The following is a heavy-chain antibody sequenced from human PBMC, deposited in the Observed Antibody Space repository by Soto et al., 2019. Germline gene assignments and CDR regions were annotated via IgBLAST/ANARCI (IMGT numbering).Heavy chain of an antibody. CDR3: TTGGQYSSGSHDY. CDR2: ISYNGGGT. J-gene: IGHJ4*02. V-gene: IGHV3-23*02. CDR1: GCTFSKYA. D-gene: IGHD6-19*01. Sequence: GGSLRLSCAASGCTFSKYAMTWARQAPGKGLEWVSAISYNGGGTYYVDSVKGRFTISRDDSKNTLYLQMNSLKTEDTAVYYCTTGGQYSSGSHDYWGQGTLVTVSS.